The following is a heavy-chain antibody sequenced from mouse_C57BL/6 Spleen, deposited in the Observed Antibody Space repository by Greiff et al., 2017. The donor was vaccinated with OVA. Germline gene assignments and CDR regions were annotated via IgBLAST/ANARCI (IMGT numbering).Heavy chain of an antibody. CDR3: ARSGGLPYYYAMDY. V-gene: IGHV1-72*01. CDR1: GYTFTSYW. CDR2: IDPNSGGT. J-gene: IGHJ4*01. D-gene: IGHD2-4*01. Sequence: QVQLQQPGAELVKPGASVKLSCKASGYTFTSYWMHWVKQRPGRGLEWIGRIDPNSGGTKYNEKFKSKATLTVDKPSSTAYMQLSSLTSEDSAVYNCARSGGLPYYYAMDYWGQGTSVTVSS.